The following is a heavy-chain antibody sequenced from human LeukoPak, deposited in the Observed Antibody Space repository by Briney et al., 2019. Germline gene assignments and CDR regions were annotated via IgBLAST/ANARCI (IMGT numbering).Heavy chain of an antibody. Sequence: GGSLRLSCAASGFTFSSYGVHWVRQAPGRGLEWVAFIRYDGSNKYYADSVKGRFTISRDNSKNTLYLQMNSLRAEDTAVYYCAKARGQWLVDFDYWGQGTLVTVSS. D-gene: IGHD6-19*01. CDR3: AKARGQWLVDFDY. V-gene: IGHV3-30*02. CDR1: GFTFSSYG. CDR2: IRYDGSNK. J-gene: IGHJ4*02.